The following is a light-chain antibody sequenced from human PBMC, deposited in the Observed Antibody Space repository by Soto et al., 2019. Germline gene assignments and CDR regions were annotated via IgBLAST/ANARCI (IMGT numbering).Light chain of an antibody. V-gene: IGKV1-33*01. J-gene: IGKJ2*01. CDR3: QQYDNLPRT. Sequence: DIQMTQSPSSLSASVGDRVTITCQASQDISNYLNWYQQIPGKAPKLLIYDASNFETGDPSRFSVSGSGTHFTFTISSLQPEDIATYYCQQYDNLPRTFGQGTKLEIK. CDR2: DAS. CDR1: QDISNY.